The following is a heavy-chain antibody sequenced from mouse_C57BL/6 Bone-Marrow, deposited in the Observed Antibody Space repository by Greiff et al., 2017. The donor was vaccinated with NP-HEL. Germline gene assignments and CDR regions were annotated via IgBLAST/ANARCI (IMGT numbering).Heavy chain of an antibody. CDR1: GFSLTSYG. V-gene: IGHV2-5*01. D-gene: IGHD1-1*01. J-gene: IGHJ1*03. Sequence: QVQLKESGPGLVQPSQSLSITCTVSGFSLTSYGVHWVRQSPGKGLEWLGVIWRGGSTDYNAAFMSRLSITKDNSKSQVFFKMNSLQADDTAIYYCAKKGYYGRGWYFDVWGTGTTVTVSS. CDR3: AKKGYYGRGWYFDV. CDR2: IWRGGST.